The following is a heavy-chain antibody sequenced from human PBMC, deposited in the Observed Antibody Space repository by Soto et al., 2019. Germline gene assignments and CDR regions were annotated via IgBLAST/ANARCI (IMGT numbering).Heavy chain of an antibody. CDR2: ISNSGSEI. Sequence: GGSLRLSCAAPGFTFSSYGMSWVRPAPGKGLEWVSSISNSGSEIFYAASVKGRFTISRDSSKNTLYLEMSSLSPEDTAVYYCVRRGYNWQFSDYGGQGTLLTVFS. D-gene: IGHD6-25*01. CDR3: VRRGYNWQFSDY. V-gene: IGHV3-23*01. J-gene: IGHJ4*02. CDR1: GFTFSSYG.